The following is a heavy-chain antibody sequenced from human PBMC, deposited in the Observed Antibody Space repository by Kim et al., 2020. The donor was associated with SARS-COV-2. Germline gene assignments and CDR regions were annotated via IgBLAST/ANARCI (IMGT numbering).Heavy chain of an antibody. D-gene: IGHD2-21*01. Sequence: PSFQDQVTISADKSISTAYLQWSSLKASDTAMYYCARQGIGLYYYGVDVWGQGTTVTVSS. CDR3: ARQGIGLYYYGVDV. J-gene: IGHJ6*02. V-gene: IGHV5-51*01.